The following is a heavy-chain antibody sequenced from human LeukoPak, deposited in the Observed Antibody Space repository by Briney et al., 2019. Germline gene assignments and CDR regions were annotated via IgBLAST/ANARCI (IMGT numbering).Heavy chain of an antibody. CDR2: VNPSDGTT. J-gene: IGHJ4*02. CDR1: GYTFTSYY. Sequence: ASVKVSCKASGYTFTSYYIHWVRQAPGQGLEWIGIVNPSDGTTSYAQKFQGRVAMTRDTSTSTVYMELSSLRSEDTALYYCARRLGYCSSTSCYGIDYWGQGTLVTVSS. D-gene: IGHD2-2*01. V-gene: IGHV1-46*01. CDR3: ARRLGYCSSTSCYGIDY.